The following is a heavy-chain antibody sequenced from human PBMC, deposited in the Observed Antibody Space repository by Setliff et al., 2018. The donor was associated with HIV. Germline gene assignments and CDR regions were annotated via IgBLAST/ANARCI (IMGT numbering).Heavy chain of an antibody. CDR1: GGSTDSGSYY. V-gene: IGHV4-39*01. CDR2: MYYTGST. Sequence: SETLSLTCTVSGGSTDSGSYYWAWIRQPPGKGLEWIGSMYYTGSTYYKPSLKSRVTISIDTSKNQFSLKLNSVTAADTAVYYCARIGSGWSVGWFDPWGQGTLVTVSS. CDR3: ARIGSGWSVGWFDP. D-gene: IGHD6-13*01. J-gene: IGHJ5*02.